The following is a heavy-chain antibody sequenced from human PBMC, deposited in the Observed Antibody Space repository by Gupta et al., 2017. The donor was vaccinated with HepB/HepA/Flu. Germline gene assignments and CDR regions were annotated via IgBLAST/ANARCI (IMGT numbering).Heavy chain of an antibody. CDR1: GGTFSSYA. V-gene: IGHV1-69*01. CDR3: AREGLGDGYNKAPLYDY. J-gene: IGHJ4*02. Sequence: QVQLVQSGAEVKKPGSSVKVSCKASGGTFSSYAISWVRQAPGQGLEWMGGIIPIFGTANYAQKFQGRVTITADESTSTPYMELSSLRSEDTAVYYCAREGLGDGYNKAPLYDYWGQGTLVTVSS. CDR2: IIPIFGTA. D-gene: IGHD5-24*01.